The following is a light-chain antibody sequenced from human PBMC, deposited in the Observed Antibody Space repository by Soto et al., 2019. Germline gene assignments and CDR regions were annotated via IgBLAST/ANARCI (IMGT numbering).Light chain of an antibody. CDR2: GNS. CDR3: QSYDRSLSGSGV. Sequence: QPVLTQPPSVSGAPGQKVTISCAGSSSNIGAGYEVHWYQQLPGTAPKLLIYGNSNRPSGVPDRFSGSKSGTSASLAITGLQAEDEADYYCQSYDRSLSGSGVFGGGTKVTVL. CDR1: SSNIGAGYE. J-gene: IGLJ2*01. V-gene: IGLV1-40*01.